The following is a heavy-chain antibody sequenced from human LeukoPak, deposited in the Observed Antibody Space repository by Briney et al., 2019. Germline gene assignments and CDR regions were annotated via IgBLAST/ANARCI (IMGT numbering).Heavy chain of an antibody. J-gene: IGHJ4*02. CDR3: ARPSGSAGTLWVGPLYY. CDR1: GGTFSSYA. D-gene: IGHD3-10*01. Sequence: SVKVSCKASGGTFSSYAISWVRQAPGQGLEWMGGIIPIFGTANYAQKFQGRVTITADESTSTAYMELSSLRSEDTAVYYCARPSGSAGTLWVGPLYYWGQGTLVTVSS. V-gene: IGHV1-69*13. CDR2: IIPIFGTA.